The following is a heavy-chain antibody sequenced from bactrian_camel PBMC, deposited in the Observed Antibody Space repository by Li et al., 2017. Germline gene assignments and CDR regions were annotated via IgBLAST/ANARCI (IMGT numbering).Heavy chain of an antibody. CDR3: AATEPRSVGRWDAASYHS. Sequence: QVQLVESGGGSVQAGGSLRLSCEASGYIYYTYCMGWFRQAPGKEREGVAAIDSDGSTSYADSVKGRFTISQDTTKTTTWLHMRDLRPEDTAMYYCAATEPRSVGRWDAASYHSWGQGTQVTVS. V-gene: IGHV3S53*01. D-gene: IGHD1*01. CDR1: GYIYYTYC. CDR2: IDSDGST. J-gene: IGHJ4*01.